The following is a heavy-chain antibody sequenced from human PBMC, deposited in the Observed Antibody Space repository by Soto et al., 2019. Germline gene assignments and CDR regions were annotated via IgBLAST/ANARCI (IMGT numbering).Heavy chain of an antibody. CDR2: IYHTGNA. Sequence: SETLSLTCGVSGDSISNSLFYWAWIRQPPGEGLEWIGSIYHTGNAYYNPSLKSRVTISVDTSKNQFSLKVTSVTAADTALYYCARDYFDSSDYTTNWFDPWGQGTLVTVSS. J-gene: IGHJ5*02. CDR3: ARDYFDSSDYTTNWFDP. CDR1: GDSISNSLFY. D-gene: IGHD3-22*01. V-gene: IGHV4-39*01.